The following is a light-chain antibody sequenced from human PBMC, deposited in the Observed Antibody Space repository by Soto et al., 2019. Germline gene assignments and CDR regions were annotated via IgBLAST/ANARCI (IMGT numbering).Light chain of an antibody. Sequence: EIVLTQSPGTLSLSPGKRATLSCRASQSLAGNYLAWYQQKPGQAPRLLISGASSRATGIPDRFSGSGSGTDFTLTITRLEPEDFAVYYCQQYVTSPTFGPGTKVDIK. J-gene: IGKJ3*01. CDR3: QQYVTSPT. V-gene: IGKV3-20*01. CDR1: QSLAGNY. CDR2: GAS.